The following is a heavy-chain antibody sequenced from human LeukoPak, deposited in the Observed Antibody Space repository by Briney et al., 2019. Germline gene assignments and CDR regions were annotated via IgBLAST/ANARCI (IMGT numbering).Heavy chain of an antibody. CDR2: INPNSGGT. D-gene: IGHD2-2*01. V-gene: IGHV1-2*02. CDR1: GYTFTGHY. Sequence: GASVKVSCKASGYTFTGHYMHWVRQAPGQGLEWIGWINPNSGGTNYAQKFQGRVTMTRDTSISTAYMELSRLRSDDTAVYYCAXLVGYCSSTSCIDYWGQGTLVTVSS. J-gene: IGHJ4*02. CDR3: AXLVGYCSSTSCIDY.